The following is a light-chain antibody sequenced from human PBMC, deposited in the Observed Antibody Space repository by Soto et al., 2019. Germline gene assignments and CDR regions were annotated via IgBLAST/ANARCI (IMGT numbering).Light chain of an antibody. CDR2: ENN. CDR3: ATWDSSLSGGV. V-gene: IGLV1-51*02. Sequence: QSVLTQPPSVSAAPGQKVTISCSGSSSNIENNYVSWYRQLPGTAPKLLIYENNKRPSGIPDRFSGSKSGTSATLGITGHETGDEADYYCATWDSSLSGGVFGTGTKVTVL. CDR1: SSNIENNY. J-gene: IGLJ1*01.